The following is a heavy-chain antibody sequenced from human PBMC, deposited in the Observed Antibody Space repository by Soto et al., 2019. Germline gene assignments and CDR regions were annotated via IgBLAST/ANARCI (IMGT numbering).Heavy chain of an antibody. V-gene: IGHV3-11*03. D-gene: IGHD3-22*01. J-gene: IGHJ4*02. CDR1: GFTFSDYY. CDR3: AMYLYGSSPLDY. CDR2: ISSSSSYT. Sequence: PGGSLRLSCAASGFTFSDYYMSWIRQAPGKGLGWVSYISSSSSYTNYADSVKGRFTISRDNAKNSLYLQMNSLRAEDTAVYYCAMYLYGSSPLDYWGQGTLVTVSS.